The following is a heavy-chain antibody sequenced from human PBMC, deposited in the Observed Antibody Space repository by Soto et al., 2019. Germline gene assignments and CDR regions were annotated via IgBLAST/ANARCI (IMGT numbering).Heavy chain of an antibody. CDR2: VYSTGGV. CDR3: ARDLSGTGLDI. D-gene: IGHD1-26*01. CDR1: GDSIGRFY. Sequence: QLQLHESGPGLVKPSETLSLTCNVSGDSIGRFYWSWIRQSAGKGLEWIGRVYSTGGVTYNPALKGRFTISLDRSNSHVSLEMNSVTAAATAVYFWARDLSGTGLDIWGRGTRVSVSS. V-gene: IGHV4-4*07. J-gene: IGHJ6*02.